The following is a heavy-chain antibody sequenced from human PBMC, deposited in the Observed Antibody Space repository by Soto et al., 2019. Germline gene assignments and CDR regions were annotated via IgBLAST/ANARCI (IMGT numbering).Heavy chain of an antibody. J-gene: IGHJ4*02. CDR2: ISYSTSHI. CDR3: AAHLASRYSGSWYKVWHIDY. V-gene: IGHV3-21*01. Sequence: EVQLVESGGGLVKPGGSLRLSCAASGITFSSYGMNWVRQAPGKGLEWVSSISYSTSHIYYAASVKGRFTISRDNAKNSLSLQMDSLRAEDTAMYYCAAHLASRYSGSWYKVWHIDYWGQGTLVTVSS. CDR1: GITFSSYG. D-gene: IGHD6-13*01.